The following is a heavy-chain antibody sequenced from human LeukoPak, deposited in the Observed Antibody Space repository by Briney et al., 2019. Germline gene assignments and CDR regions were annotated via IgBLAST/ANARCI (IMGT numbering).Heavy chain of an antibody. J-gene: IGHJ4*02. D-gene: IGHD5-12*01. CDR2: ISSSGGST. CDR3: VKDRPTWPIDY. CDR1: GFTFRSYS. V-gene: IGHV3-23*01. Sequence: GGSLRLSCTASGFTFRSYSMSWVRQAPGKGLEWVSSISSSGGSTFYPDSMKGRFTISRDNSKNTMDLQMNSLRAEDTAVYYCVKDRPTWPIDYWGQGTLVTVSS.